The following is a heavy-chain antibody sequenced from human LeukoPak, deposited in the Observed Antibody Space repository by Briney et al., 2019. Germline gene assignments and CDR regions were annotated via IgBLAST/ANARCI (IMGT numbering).Heavy chain of an antibody. CDR1: GGSIGSYY. CDR2: INHSGST. J-gene: IGHJ4*02. V-gene: IGHV4-34*01. CDR3: ARGGLTGIAAAGGNFDY. D-gene: IGHD6-13*01. Sequence: SETLSLTCTVSGGSIGSYYWSWIRQPPGKGLEWIGEINHSGSTNYNPSLKSRVTISVDTSKNQFSLKLSSVTAADTAVYYCARGGLTGIAAAGGNFDYWGQGTLVTVSS.